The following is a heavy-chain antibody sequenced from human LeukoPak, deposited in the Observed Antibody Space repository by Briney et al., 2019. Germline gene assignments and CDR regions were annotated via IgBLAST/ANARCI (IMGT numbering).Heavy chain of an antibody. CDR3: ARAQGRDAVYDAFDI. Sequence: GGSLRLSCAASGFTFSSYAMHWVRQAPGKGLEWVAVISYDGSNKYYADSVKGRFTTSRDNSKNTLYLQMNGLRAEDTAVYYCARAQGRDAVYDAFDIWGQGTMVTVSS. D-gene: IGHD6-19*01. CDR1: GFTFSSYA. CDR2: ISYDGSNK. J-gene: IGHJ3*02. V-gene: IGHV3-30-3*01.